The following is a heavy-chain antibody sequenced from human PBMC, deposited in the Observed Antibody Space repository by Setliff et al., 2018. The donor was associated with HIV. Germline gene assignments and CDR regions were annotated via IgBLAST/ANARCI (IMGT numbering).Heavy chain of an antibody. CDR1: GDSISSSTYY. CDR2: IYYSGST. Sequence: SETLSLTCTASGDSISSSTYYWGWIRQPPGKGLEWIGSIYYSGSTYYNPSLKTRVTISVDTSKFQFSLKLSSVTAADTAVYYCARHIHHFNVALAGTGYYFDYCGQGTQVTVSS. CDR3: ARHIHHFNVALAGTGYYFDY. D-gene: IGHD6-19*01. J-gene: IGHJ4*02. V-gene: IGHV4-39*01.